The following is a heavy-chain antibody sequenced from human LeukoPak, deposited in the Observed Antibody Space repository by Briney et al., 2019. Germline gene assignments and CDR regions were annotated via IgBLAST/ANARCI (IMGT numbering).Heavy chain of an antibody. D-gene: IGHD4-23*01. CDR3: ARALVIQFFQD. J-gene: IGHJ1*01. CDR1: GFTLSRYW. Sequence: SGGSLRLSCAASGFTLSRYWMYWLRQAPGKGLVWISRVDSDGNSPCNADSVKGGFTTCRDNAKNTLFLQINTLIAKDMAVYYCARALVIQFFQDWGQGTLVTVSS. V-gene: IGHV3-74*01. CDR2: VDSDGNSP.